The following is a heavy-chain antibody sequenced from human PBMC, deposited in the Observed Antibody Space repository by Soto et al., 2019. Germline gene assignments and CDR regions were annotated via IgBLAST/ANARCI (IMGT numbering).Heavy chain of an antibody. CDR3: ARRYGGNLDY. J-gene: IGHJ4*02. CDR2: IYYSGST. CDR1: GGSISSYY. D-gene: IGHD1-26*01. V-gene: IGHV4-59*08. Sequence: QVQLQESGPGLVKPSETLSLTCTVSGGSISSYYWSWIRQPPGKGLEWIGYIYYSGSTNYNPSLKSRVTISVDTPQNQFSLKLSSETAADTAVYYCARRYGGNLDYWGQGTLVTVSS.